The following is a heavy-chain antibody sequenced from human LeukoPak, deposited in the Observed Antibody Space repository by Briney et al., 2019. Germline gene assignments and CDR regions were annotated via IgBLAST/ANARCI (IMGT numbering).Heavy chain of an antibody. V-gene: IGHV1-69*05. CDR3: ARDQKELAVAGVFDY. Sequence: GASVKVSXKASGGTFRSYAISWVRQAPGQGLEWIGRIIPIFGTANYAQKFQGRVTITTDESTSTAYMELSSLRSEDTAVYYCARDQKELAVAGVFDYWGQGTLVTVSS. CDR1: GGTFRSYA. CDR2: IIPIFGTA. D-gene: IGHD6-19*01. J-gene: IGHJ4*02.